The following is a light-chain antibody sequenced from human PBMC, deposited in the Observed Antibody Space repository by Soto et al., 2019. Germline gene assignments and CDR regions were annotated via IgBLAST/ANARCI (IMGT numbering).Light chain of an antibody. CDR1: SSDIGGYSY. CDR3: CTYAGSRL. CDR2: DVS. Sequence: QSVLTQPRSVSGSPGQSVTISCTGTSSDIGGYSYVSWYQQHPGKGPKLIMYDVSERPSGVPDRFSGSKSGNTASLTISGVQAEDEADYYCCTYAGSRLFGGGTQLTVL. J-gene: IGLJ3*02. V-gene: IGLV2-11*01.